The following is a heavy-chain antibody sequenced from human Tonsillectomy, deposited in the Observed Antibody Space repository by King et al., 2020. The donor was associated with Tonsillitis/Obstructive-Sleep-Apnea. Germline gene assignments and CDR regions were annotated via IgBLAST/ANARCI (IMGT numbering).Heavy chain of an antibody. CDR1: GYTFTDYY. J-gene: IGHJ5*02. CDR2: INPNSGGT. CDR3: ARVGAYYGSSAYYVS. V-gene: IGHV1-2*02. Sequence: VQLVQSGAEVKKPGASVKVSCKASGYTFTDYYMHWVRQAPGQGLEWMGWINPNSGGTKYAQKFQGRVTMTRDTSISTAYMERSRLRSDDTAVYYCARVGAYYGSSAYYVSWGQGTLVTVSS. D-gene: IGHD3-22*01.